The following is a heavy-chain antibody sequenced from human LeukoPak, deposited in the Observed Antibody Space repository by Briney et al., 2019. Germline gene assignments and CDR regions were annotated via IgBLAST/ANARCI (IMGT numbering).Heavy chain of an antibody. D-gene: IGHD6-19*01. V-gene: IGHV3-30*04. J-gene: IGHJ4*02. Sequence: GGSLRLSCAASGFTFSSYAMHWVRQAPGKGLEWVAVVSYDGNNKKYADPVKGRFTIFRDNAKNSLYLQMNSLRAEDTAVYYCARQQWLDGAYYFDYWGQGTLVTVSS. CDR3: ARQQWLDGAYYFDY. CDR1: GFTFSSYA. CDR2: VSYDGNNK.